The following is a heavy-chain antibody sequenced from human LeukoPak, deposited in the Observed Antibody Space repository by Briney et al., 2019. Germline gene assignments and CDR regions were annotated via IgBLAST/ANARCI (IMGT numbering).Heavy chain of an antibody. J-gene: IGHJ3*02. V-gene: IGHV4-39*01. CDR2: IYYSGST. D-gene: IGHD2-2*01. Sequence: PSETLSLTCTVSGGSISSSSYYWGWIRQPPGKGLEWIGSIYYSGSTYYNPSLKSRVTISVDTSKNQFSLKLSSVTAADTAVYYCASPPRYCSSTSCYSATTHHDAFDIWGQGTMVTVSS. CDR3: ASPPRYCSSTSCYSATTHHDAFDI. CDR1: GGSISSSSYY.